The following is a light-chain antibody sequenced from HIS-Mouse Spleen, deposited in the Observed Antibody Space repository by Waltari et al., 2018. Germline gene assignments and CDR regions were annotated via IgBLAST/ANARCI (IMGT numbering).Light chain of an antibody. CDR2: EDS. CDR3: YSTDSSGNWV. CDR1: ALQKKY. Sequence: SYELTQPPSVSVSPGKTARITCSGDALQKKYAYWYQQKSGQAPVLVIYEDSKRPSGIPERFSGSSSGTMATLTISGAQVEDEADYYCYSTDSSGNWVFGGGTKLTVL. V-gene: IGLV3-10*01. J-gene: IGLJ3*02.